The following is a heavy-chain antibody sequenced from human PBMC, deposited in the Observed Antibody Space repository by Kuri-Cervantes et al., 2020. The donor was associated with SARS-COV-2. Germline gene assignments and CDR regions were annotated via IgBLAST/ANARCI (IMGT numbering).Heavy chain of an antibody. J-gene: IGHJ4*02. V-gene: IGHV4-61*05. CDR2: IYYSGST. CDR3: AREWAYIAAAALETDY. CDR1: GGSISSSSYY. Sequence: SETLSLTCTVSGGSISSSSYYWGWIRQPPGKGLEWIGYIYYSGSTNYNPSLKSRVTISVDTSKNQFSLKLSSVTAADTAVYYCAREWAYIAAAALETDYWGQGTLVTVSS. D-gene: IGHD6-13*01.